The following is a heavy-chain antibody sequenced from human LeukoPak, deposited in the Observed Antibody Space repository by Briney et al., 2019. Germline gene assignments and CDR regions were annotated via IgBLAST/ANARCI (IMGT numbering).Heavy chain of an antibody. CDR1: GFTFSSYS. CDR2: ISGSGGST. CDR3: AKDRRGYSGY. D-gene: IGHD5-12*01. Sequence: GGSLRLSCAASGFTFSSYSMNWVRQAPGKGLEWVSAISGSGGSTYYADSVKGRFTISRDNSKNTLYLQMNSLRAEDTAVYYCAKDRRGYSGYWGQGTLVTVSS. J-gene: IGHJ4*02. V-gene: IGHV3-23*01.